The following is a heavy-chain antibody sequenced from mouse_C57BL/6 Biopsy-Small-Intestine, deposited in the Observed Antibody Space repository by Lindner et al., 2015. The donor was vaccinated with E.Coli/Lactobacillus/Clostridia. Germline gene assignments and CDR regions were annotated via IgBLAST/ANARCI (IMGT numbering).Heavy chain of an antibody. CDR2: IYPGDGDT. V-gene: IGHV1-82*01. CDR3: ARRGSSHAMDY. CDR1: GYAFSSSW. Sequence: VQLQESGPELVKPGASVKISCKASGYAFSSSWMNWVKQRPGKGLEWIGRIYPGDGDTNYNGKFKGKATLTADKSSSTAYMQLSSQTSEDSAVYFCARRGSSHAMDYWGQGTSVTVSS. J-gene: IGHJ4*01.